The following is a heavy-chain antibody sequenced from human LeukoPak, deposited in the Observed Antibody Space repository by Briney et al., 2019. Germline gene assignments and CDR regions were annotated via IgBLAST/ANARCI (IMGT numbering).Heavy chain of an antibody. V-gene: IGHV3-23*01. J-gene: IGHJ3*02. CDR3: AKDQITIFGVVIDRGAFDI. CDR1: GFTFSSYA. D-gene: IGHD3-3*01. Sequence: GGSLRLSCAASGFTFSSYAMSWVRQAPGKGLEWVSAISSSGGSTYYADSVKGRFTISRDNSKNTLYLQMNSLRAEDTAVYYCAKDQITIFGVVIDRGAFDIWGQGTMVTVSS. CDR2: ISSSGGST.